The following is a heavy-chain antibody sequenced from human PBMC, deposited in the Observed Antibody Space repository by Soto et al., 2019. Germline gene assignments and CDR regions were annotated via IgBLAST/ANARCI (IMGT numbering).Heavy chain of an antibody. CDR2: INPSGGST. D-gene: IGHD3-10*01. CDR3: ARAGKQAPVDY. J-gene: IGHJ4*02. V-gene: IGHV1-46*01. CDR1: GYTFTSYY. Sequence: ASVKVSCKASGYTFTSYYMHWVRQAPGQGLEWMGIINPSGGSTSYAQKFQGRVTMIRDTSTSTVYMELSSLRSEDTAVYYCARAGKQAPVDYWGQGTLVTVSS.